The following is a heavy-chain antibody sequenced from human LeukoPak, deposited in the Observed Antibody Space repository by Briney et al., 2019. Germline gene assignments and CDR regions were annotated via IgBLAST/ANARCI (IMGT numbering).Heavy chain of an antibody. CDR3: ASSIAVAGTGFQH. CDR2: MNPNSGNT. Sequence: ASVKVSCKASGHTFTSYDINWVRQATGQGLEWMGWMNPNSGNTGYAQKFQGRVTMTRNTSISTAYMELSSRRSEDTAVYYCASSIAVAGTGFQHWGQGTLVTVSS. CDR1: GHTFTSYD. D-gene: IGHD6-19*01. J-gene: IGHJ1*01. V-gene: IGHV1-8*01.